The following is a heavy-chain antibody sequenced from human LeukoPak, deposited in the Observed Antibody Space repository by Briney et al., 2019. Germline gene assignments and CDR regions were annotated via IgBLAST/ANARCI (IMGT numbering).Heavy chain of an antibody. J-gene: IGHJ4*02. D-gene: IGHD4-17*01. CDR3: ASSNYYGDGY. CDR1: GFTFSSYA. Sequence: GGSLRLSCAASGFTFSSYAMHWVRQAPGKGLEWVAVISYDGSNKYYADSVKGRFTISRDNSKNTLYLQMNSLRAEDTAVYYCASSNYYGDGYWGQGTLVTVSS. V-gene: IGHV3-30-3*01. CDR2: ISYDGSNK.